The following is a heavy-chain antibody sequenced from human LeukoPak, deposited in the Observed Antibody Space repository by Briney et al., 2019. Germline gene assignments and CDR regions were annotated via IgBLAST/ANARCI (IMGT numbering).Heavy chain of an antibody. Sequence: PSQTLSLTCTVSGGSISSGSYYWSWIRQPAGKGLEWIGRIYTSGSTNYNPSLKSRVTISVDTSKNQFSLKLSSVTAADTAVYYCARDYRGYTYGYRLEYWGQGTLVTVSS. J-gene: IGHJ4*02. V-gene: IGHV4-61*02. CDR1: GGSISSGSYY. CDR3: ARDYRGYTYGYRLEY. D-gene: IGHD5-18*01. CDR2: IYTSGST.